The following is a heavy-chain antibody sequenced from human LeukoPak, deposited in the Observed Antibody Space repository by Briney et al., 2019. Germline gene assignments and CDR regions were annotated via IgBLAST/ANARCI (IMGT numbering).Heavy chain of an antibody. D-gene: IGHD2-2*01. CDR2: IIPIFGTA. Sequence: WASVKVSCKASGGTFSSYAISWVRQAPGQGLEWMGGIIPIFGTANYAQKFQGRVTITADESTSTAYMELSSLRSEDTAVYYCASPYCSSTSCHRSWGQGTLVTVSS. CDR3: ASPYCSSTSCHRS. J-gene: IGHJ5*02. V-gene: IGHV1-69*13. CDR1: GGTFSSYA.